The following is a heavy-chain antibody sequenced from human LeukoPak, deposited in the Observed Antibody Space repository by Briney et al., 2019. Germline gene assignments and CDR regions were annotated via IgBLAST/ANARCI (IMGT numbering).Heavy chain of an antibody. CDR3: ARLGDYYSSGYYYRGYFDY. J-gene: IGHJ4*02. V-gene: IGHV1-18*01. Sequence: GASVKVSCKASGYTFTSYGISWVRQAPGQGLEWMGWISAYNGNTNYAQKLQGRVTMTTDTSTSTAYMELRSLRSDDTAVYYCARLGDYYSSGYYYRGYFDYWGQGTLVTVSS. CDR1: GYTFTSYG. D-gene: IGHD3-22*01. CDR2: ISAYNGNT.